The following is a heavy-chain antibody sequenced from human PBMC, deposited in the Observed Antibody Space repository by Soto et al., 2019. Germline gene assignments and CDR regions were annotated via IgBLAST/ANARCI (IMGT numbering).Heavy chain of an antibody. V-gene: IGHV4-4*07. Sequence: SETLSLTCSVSGADINTYSWTWIRQPAGKGLERIGRIYTSASINYNPSLKGRVTLSVDTSTNQVSLRLASVTAADTAIYYCARDREAGYNFYYGMDVWGQGTTVTVSS. D-gene: IGHD6-19*01. CDR3: ARDREAGYNFYYGMDV. J-gene: IGHJ6*02. CDR1: GADINTYS. CDR2: IYTSASI.